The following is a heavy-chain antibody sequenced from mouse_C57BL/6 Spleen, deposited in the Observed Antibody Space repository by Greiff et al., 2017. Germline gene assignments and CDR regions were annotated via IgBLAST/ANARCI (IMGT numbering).Heavy chain of an antibody. CDR1: GYSITSGYY. CDR2: ISYDGSN. D-gene: IGHD3-2*02. Sequence: ESGPGLVKPSPSLSLTCSVTGYSITSGYYWNWIRQFPGNKLEWMGYISYDGSNNYNPSLKNRISITRDTSKNQFFLKLNSVTTEDTATYYCARGGSSGLDYWGQGTTLTVSS. CDR3: ARGGSSGLDY. J-gene: IGHJ2*01. V-gene: IGHV3-6*01.